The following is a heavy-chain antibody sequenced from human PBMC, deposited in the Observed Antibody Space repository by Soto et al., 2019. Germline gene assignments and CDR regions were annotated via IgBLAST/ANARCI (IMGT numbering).Heavy chain of an antibody. J-gene: IGHJ5*02. CDR1: GGSISSSSYY. D-gene: IGHD6-6*01. CDR3: ARLKYLNWFDP. Sequence: QLQLQESGPGLVKPSETLSLTCTVSGGSISSSSYYWGWIRQPPGKGLEWIGSIYYSGSTYYNPSLKSRVTISVDTSKNQFSLKLSSVTAADTAVYYCARLKYLNWFDPWGQGTLVTVSS. V-gene: IGHV4-39*01. CDR2: IYYSGST.